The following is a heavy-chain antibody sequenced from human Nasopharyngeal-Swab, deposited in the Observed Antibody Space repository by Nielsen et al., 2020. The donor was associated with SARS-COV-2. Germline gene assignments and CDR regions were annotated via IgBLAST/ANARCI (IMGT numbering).Heavy chain of an antibody. Sequence: GESPKLSCAASGFTLSSYWLSWVPQAPGKGLEWVANIKQDGSEKYYVDSVKGRFTISRDNAKNSLYLQMNSLRAEDTAVYYCARPYSGSYYSSFDYWGQGTLVTVSS. D-gene: IGHD1-26*01. J-gene: IGHJ4*02. V-gene: IGHV3-7*01. CDR2: IKQDGSEK. CDR3: ARPYSGSYYSSFDY. CDR1: GFTLSSYW.